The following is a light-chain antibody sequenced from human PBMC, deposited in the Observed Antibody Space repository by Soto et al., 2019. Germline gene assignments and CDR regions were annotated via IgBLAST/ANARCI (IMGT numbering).Light chain of an antibody. J-gene: IGLJ3*02. Sequence: QSVLTQPPSVSGAPGQRVTISCTGSSSNIGTGYDVHWYQQLPGTAPKLLIFGNSNRPSGVPDRFSGSKSGTSASLAITGLQAEDEADYYCQSYDSSLSDWVFGGRTKVTVL. CDR3: QSYDSSLSDWV. CDR1: SSNIGTGYD. CDR2: GNS. V-gene: IGLV1-40*01.